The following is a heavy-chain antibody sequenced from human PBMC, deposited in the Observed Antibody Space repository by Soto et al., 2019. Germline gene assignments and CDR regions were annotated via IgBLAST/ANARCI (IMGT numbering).Heavy chain of an antibody. CDR1: GYTFTDYF. CDR3: ERVTLRAGNCFDP. Sequence: QVQLVQSGAEVKKPGASVKVSCKASGYTFTDYFIHWVRQAPRHGFEWMGWINPKSRGTTYAQKFQGRVTMTRDTSNTAAYMEMRGLRSDDTAIYYCERVTLRAGNCFDPWCQGSLVTVSS. CDR2: INPKSRGT. D-gene: IGHD2-15*01. V-gene: IGHV1-2*02. J-gene: IGHJ5*02.